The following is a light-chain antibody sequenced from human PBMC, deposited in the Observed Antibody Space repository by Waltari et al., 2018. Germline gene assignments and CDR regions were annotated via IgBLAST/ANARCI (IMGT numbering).Light chain of an antibody. V-gene: IGKV3-20*01. CDR1: QRLTTGY. CDR2: GAS. CDR3: QQYGSSILYT. Sequence: VLTQSPGTLSLSPGERVTLSCRASQRLTTGYLAWYQQKPGQAPRPLISGASSRAAGIPDRFSGSGSGTDFTLTISRLEPEDFAVYYCQQYGSSILYTFGQGTKLEIK. J-gene: IGKJ2*01.